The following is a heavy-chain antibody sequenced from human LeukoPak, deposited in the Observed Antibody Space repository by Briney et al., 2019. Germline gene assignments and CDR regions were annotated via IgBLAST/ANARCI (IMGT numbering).Heavy chain of an antibody. CDR1: GFTFSNAW. D-gene: IGHD2-2*01. J-gene: IGHJ6*04. V-gene: IGHV3-15*01. CDR3: TTPEACSSTSCYSFYYYYGMDV. CDR2: IKSKTDGGTT. Sequence: GGSLRLSCAASGFTFSNAWTSWVRQAPGKGLEWVGRIKSKTDGGTTDYAAPVKGRFTISRDDSKNTLYLQMNSLKTEDTAVYYCTTPEACSSTSCYSFYYYYGMDVWGKGTTVTVSS.